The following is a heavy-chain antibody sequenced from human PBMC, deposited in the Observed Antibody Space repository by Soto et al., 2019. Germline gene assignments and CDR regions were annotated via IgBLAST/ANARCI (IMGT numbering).Heavy chain of an antibody. V-gene: IGHV3-23*01. Sequence: PVESLRLSCAASGFTFSSYAMSWVRQAPGKGLEWVSAMSGIGGSTYYADAVKGRFTISRDNSKNTLYLQMNSLRAEDTAVYYCAKDTVTMIVPDYFDYWGQGTLVTVSS. J-gene: IGHJ4*02. CDR2: MSGIGGST. D-gene: IGHD3-22*01. CDR3: AKDTVTMIVPDYFDY. CDR1: GFTFSSYA.